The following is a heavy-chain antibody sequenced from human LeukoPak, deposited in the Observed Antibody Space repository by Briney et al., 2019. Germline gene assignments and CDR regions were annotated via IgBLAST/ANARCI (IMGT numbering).Heavy chain of an antibody. D-gene: IGHD3-10*01. Sequence: KPSETLSLTCTVSGGSISSYYWSWIRQPPGKGLEWIGYIYYSGSTNYNPSLKSRVTISVDTSKNQFSLKLSSVTAADTAVYYCARSGTYGDYYYYMDVWGKGTTVTVSS. CDR1: GGSISSYY. CDR2: IYYSGST. CDR3: ARSGTYGDYYYYMDV. V-gene: IGHV4-59*01. J-gene: IGHJ6*03.